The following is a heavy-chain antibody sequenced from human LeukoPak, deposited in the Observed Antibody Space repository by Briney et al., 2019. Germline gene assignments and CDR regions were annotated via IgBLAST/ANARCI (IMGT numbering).Heavy chain of an antibody. CDR3: AKDRIVISFGDVSKH. Sequence: GGSLRLSCAASGFIFSGYGMHWVRQAPGKGLEWVALISHDESTKHYADSVKGRFTVSRDNSKNTLYLQMNNLRVEDTAVYYCAKDRIVISFGDVSKHWGQGTLVTVSS. V-gene: IGHV3-30*18. D-gene: IGHD3-10*01. J-gene: IGHJ1*01. CDR1: GFIFSGYG. CDR2: ISHDESTK.